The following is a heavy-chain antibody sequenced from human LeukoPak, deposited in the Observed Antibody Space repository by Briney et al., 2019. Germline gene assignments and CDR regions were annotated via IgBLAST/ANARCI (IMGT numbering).Heavy chain of an antibody. V-gene: IGHV3-23*01. Sequence: GGSLRLSCAASGFTFSSYWMHWVRQAPGKGLEWVSSISGSSGTIDYADSVKGRFIISRDNSKNAQYLQMNSLRPEDTAVYYCAKGRQLLDPWGQGTLATVSS. D-gene: IGHD1-7*01. J-gene: IGHJ5*02. CDR1: GFTFSSYW. CDR3: AKGRQLLDP. CDR2: ISGSSGTI.